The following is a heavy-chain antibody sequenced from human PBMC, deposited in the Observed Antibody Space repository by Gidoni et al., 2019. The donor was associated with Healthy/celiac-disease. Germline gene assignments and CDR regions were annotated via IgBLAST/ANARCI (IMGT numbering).Heavy chain of an antibody. CDR1: GFTFSSYS. Sequence: EVQLVESGGGLVKPGGSLRLSCAASGFTFSSYSMNWVRQAPGKGLEWVSSISSSSSYIYYADSVKGRFTISRDNAKNSLYLQMNSLRAEDTAVYYCARDHPGYSSGWFYYYYGMDVWGQGTTVTVSS. CDR2: ISSSSSYI. V-gene: IGHV3-21*01. CDR3: ARDHPGYSSGWFYYYYGMDV. J-gene: IGHJ6*02. D-gene: IGHD6-19*01.